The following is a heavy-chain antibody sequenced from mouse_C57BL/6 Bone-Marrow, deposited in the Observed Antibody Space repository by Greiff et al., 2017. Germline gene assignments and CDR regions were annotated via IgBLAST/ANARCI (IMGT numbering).Heavy chain of an antibody. CDR2: IRSCGST. V-gene: IGHV2-5*01. CDR3: AKSGGYYFSYFDV. Sequence: QVQLKQSGPGLVQPSQSLSITCTVSGFSLTSYGVHWVRQSPGKGLEWLGVIRSCGSTYYTAAFMSRLSSTKDNSKSQVFFKMNSLQADDTAIYYCAKSGGYYFSYFDVWGTGTTVTVAS. D-gene: IGHD2-3*01. J-gene: IGHJ1*03. CDR1: GFSLTSYG.